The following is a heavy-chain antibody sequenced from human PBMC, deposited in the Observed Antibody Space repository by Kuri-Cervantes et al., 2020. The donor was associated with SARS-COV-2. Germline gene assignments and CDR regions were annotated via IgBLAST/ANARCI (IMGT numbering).Heavy chain of an antibody. J-gene: IGHJ4*02. CDR1: GGSVSSGNDY. D-gene: IGHD1-26*01. V-gene: IGHV4-61*01. CDR3: ARGEWDVVLD. CDR2: VYYSGDT. Sequence: ESLKISCTVSGGSVSSGNDYWSWIRQPPGKGLEWIGFVYYSGDTNYNPSLKSRVTISVDTSKNQFSLKLRSVTAADTAVYFCARGEWDVVLDWGQGTLVTVSS.